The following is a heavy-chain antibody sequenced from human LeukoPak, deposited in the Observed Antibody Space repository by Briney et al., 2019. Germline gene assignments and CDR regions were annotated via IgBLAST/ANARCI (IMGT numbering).Heavy chain of an antibody. D-gene: IGHD7-27*01. CDR2: IYSSGST. CDR3: AKRPTGDTKFDC. J-gene: IGHJ4*02. CDR1: GGSIINYF. Sequence: PAETLPLTFSVPGGSIINYFWTWIRQPPGKGLEWIGYIYSSGSTYYNPSLKSRVTMSVDTSKNRFSLKLSTVTAADTAVYYCAKRPTGDTKFDCLVQGTMVSVSS. V-gene: IGHV4-59*08.